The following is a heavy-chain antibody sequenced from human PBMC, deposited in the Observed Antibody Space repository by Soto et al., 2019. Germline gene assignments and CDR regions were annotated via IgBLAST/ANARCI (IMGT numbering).Heavy chain of an antibody. J-gene: IGHJ4*02. Sequence: EVQLLESGGGLVQPGGSLRLSCAASGFTFSNYAMSWVRQAPGKGLEWVSSITGSGDYTYYADSVKGRFTISRDNSKNTLYLQMNSLRAEDTAVYYCAKARYYDSTGYLYYFDYCGQGTLVTVSS. CDR3: AKARYYDSTGYLYYFDY. CDR2: ITGSGDYT. V-gene: IGHV3-23*01. CDR1: GFTFSNYA. D-gene: IGHD3-22*01.